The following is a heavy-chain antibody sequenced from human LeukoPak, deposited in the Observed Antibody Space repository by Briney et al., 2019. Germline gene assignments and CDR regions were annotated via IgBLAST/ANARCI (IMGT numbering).Heavy chain of an antibody. CDR2: IIPILGIA. CDR3: AVVVVPAAINYYYYYGMDV. Sequence: EASVKVSCEASGGTFSSYAISWVRQAPGQGLEWMGRIIPILGIANYAQKFQGRATITADKSTSTAYMELSSLRSEDTAVYYCAVVVVPAAINYYYYYGMDVWGQGATVTVSS. CDR1: GGTFSSYA. D-gene: IGHD2-2*02. J-gene: IGHJ6*02. V-gene: IGHV1-69*04.